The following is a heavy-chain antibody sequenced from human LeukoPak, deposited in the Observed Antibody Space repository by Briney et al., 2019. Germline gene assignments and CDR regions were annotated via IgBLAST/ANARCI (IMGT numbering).Heavy chain of an antibody. CDR3: ARAGGTIAVAGNFDY. J-gene: IGHJ4*02. CDR1: GYTFTSYG. CDR2: ISAYNGNT. V-gene: IGHV1-18*01. D-gene: IGHD6-19*01. Sequence: ASVKVSCKASGYTFTSYGISGVRQAPGQGLEWMGWISAYNGNTNYAQKLQGRVTMTTDTSTSTAYMELRGLRSDDTAVYYCARAGGTIAVAGNFDYWGQGTLVTVSS.